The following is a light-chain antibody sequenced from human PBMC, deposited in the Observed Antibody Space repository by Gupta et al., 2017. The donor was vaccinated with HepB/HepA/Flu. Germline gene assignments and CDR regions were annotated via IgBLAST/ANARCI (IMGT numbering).Light chain of an antibody. CDR2: NDD. Sequence: SVLTPPPSASGTPGQRVTISCSGSSSNIGTKTVTWYQHCPGTAPKLLIYNDDQRPSGVPERFSGSKSGTSASLAISGLQAEDEADYYCAAWDDSGNGVVFGGGTKLTVL. CDR1: SSNIGTKT. J-gene: IGLJ3*02. V-gene: IGLV1-44*01. CDR3: AAWDDSGNGVV.